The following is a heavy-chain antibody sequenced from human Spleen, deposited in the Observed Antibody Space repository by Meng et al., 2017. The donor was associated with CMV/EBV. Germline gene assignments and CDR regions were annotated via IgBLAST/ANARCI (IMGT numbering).Heavy chain of an antibody. CDR3: ASGDYYYGMDV. J-gene: IGHJ6*02. CDR1: GFSFSVYS. D-gene: IGHD3-3*01. V-gene: IGHV3-74*01. Sequence: GGSLRLSCEASGFSFSVYSMNWVRQAPGKGLVWVSRINSDGSSTSYADSVKGRFTISRDNAKNTLYLQMNSLRAEDTAVYYCASGDYYYGMDVWGQGTTVTVSS. CDR2: INSDGSST.